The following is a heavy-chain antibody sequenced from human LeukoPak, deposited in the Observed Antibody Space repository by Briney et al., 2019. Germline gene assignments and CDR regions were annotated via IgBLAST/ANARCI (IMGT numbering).Heavy chain of an antibody. CDR1: GASISNYY. CDR3: ARLGSYRDF. CDR2: IHSSGGS. Sequence: ETLSLTCTVSGASISNYYWSWIRQTPEKGLEWMGHIHSSGGSSYYPSLKSRLTLSIDTSRNQLSLKLPSVTAADTAVYFCARLGSYRDFWGQGALVTVSS. V-gene: IGHV4-4*09. J-gene: IGHJ4*02. D-gene: IGHD1-26*01.